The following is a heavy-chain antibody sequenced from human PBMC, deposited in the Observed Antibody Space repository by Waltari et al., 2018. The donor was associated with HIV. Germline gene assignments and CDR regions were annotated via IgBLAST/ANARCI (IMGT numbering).Heavy chain of an antibody. D-gene: IGHD6-13*01. CDR1: GDSVTSIGFY. Sequence: QLQLQESGPGLVKPSETLSLTCPVSGDSVTSIGFYWGWISQPPGKGPEWIGAIYFTGGTFYNPSLKSRVTISVDTSMNQFSLKLTSVTAADRAVYYCARRHSSWSWFDPWGQGTLVTVSS. V-gene: IGHV4-39*01. CDR2: IYFTGGT. CDR3: ARRHSSWSWFDP. J-gene: IGHJ5*02.